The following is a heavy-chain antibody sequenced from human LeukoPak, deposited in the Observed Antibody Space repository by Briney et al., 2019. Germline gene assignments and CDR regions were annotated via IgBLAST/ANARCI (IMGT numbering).Heavy chain of an antibody. D-gene: IGHD2-2*01. CDR3: ARDHGVPAASSYYYYMDV. CDR2: ISSSSSYI. V-gene: IGHV3-21*01. J-gene: IGHJ6*03. Sequence: GGSLRLSCAASGFTFSSYSMNWVRQAPGKGLEWVSSISSSSSYIYYADSVKGRFTISRDNAKNSLYLQMNSLRAEDTAVYYCARDHGVPAASSYYYYMDVWGKGTTVTVSS. CDR1: GFTFSSYS.